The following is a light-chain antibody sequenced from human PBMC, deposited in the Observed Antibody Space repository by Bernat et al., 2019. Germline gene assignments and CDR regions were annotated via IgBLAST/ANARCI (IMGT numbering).Light chain of an antibody. J-gene: IGLJ2*01. CDR3: ISYTTDTTPV. Sequence: QSALTQPASVSWSPGQSITISCTETSSDLHNYNFVSWYQQHPGKAPKLMIYDVTKRPSGVSYRFSGSKSGNTASLTISGLQADDEADYYCISYTTDTTPVFGGGTKLTVL. V-gene: IGLV2-14*03. CDR1: SSDLHNYNF. CDR2: DVT.